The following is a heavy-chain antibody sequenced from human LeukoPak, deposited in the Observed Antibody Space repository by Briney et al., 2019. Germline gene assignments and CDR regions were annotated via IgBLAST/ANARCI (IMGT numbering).Heavy chain of an antibody. CDR2: INPNSGDT. CDR1: GYSFPAKY. Sequence: GASVKVSCKASGYSFPAKYMHWVRQAPGQGLEWMGWINPNSGDTTFAQKFQDRGTMTRDTSISTAYMELSRLRSDDTAVYYCAREVDYYDTSDYFPLGYWGQGTLVTVSS. V-gene: IGHV1-2*02. D-gene: IGHD3-22*01. CDR3: AREVDYYDTSDYFPLGY. J-gene: IGHJ4*02.